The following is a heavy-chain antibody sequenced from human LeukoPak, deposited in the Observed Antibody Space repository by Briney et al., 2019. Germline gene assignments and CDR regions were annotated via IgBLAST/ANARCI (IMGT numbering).Heavy chain of an antibody. D-gene: IGHD3-22*01. CDR1: GGSISSGDYY. Sequence: SETLSLTCTVSGGSISSGDYYWSWIRQPPGKDLEWIAYMYYSGSTYYNPSLKSRVTMSADTSKNQLSLKLSSVTAADTAVYYCARPYYYDSRIDPWGQGILVTVSS. CDR3: ARPYYYDSRIDP. V-gene: IGHV4-30-4*01. J-gene: IGHJ5*02. CDR2: MYYSGST.